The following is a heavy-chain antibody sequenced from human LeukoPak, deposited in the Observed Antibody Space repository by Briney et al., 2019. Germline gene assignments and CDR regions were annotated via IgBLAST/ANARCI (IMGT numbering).Heavy chain of an antibody. CDR1: GLSFSSYA. V-gene: IGHV3-30*02. Sequence: GGSLRLSCAVSGLSFSSYAIHWVRQAPGKGLEWVAFIRHDGSDKYYADSVKGRFTISRDNSKNTIYLQVNSLRAEDTALYYCAKDSSAWACDYWGQGTLVTVSS. D-gene: IGHD6-19*01. CDR2: IRHDGSDK. CDR3: AKDSSAWACDY. J-gene: IGHJ4*02.